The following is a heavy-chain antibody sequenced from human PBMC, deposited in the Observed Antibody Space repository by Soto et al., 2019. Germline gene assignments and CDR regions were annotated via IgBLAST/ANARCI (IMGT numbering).Heavy chain of an antibody. D-gene: IGHD1-20*01. CDR3: ARASITSDSSDAFDI. J-gene: IGHJ3*02. V-gene: IGHV4-30-4*01. Sequence: QVQLQESAPGLVKPSQTLSLTCTVSGVSISSRDYFWSWIRQPPGQGLEWSGYIYYSGSTYYNPSLESRVTISVDTSKNQVSLKVRSVTATHTAVYYCARASITSDSSDAFDIWGRGTMVSVSS. CDR2: IYYSGST. CDR1: GVSISSRDYF.